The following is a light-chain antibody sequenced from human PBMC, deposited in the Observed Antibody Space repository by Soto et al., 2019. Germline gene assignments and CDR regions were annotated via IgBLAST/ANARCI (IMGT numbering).Light chain of an antibody. V-gene: IGKV1-9*01. CDR1: QAISSS. J-gene: IGKJ2*01. Sequence: DIQLTQSPSFLSASVGDRVTITCRASQAISSSLAWYQHNPGKAPKLLIYAASTLQNGVPSSFSGSGSGKELTLTISSLQPEDFATYYCQHLNDYRYTFGQGTKVEIK. CDR2: AAS. CDR3: QHLNDYRYT.